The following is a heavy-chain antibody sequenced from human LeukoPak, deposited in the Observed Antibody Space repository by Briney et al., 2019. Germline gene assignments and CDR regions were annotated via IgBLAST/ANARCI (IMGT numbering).Heavy chain of an antibody. CDR2: ISEDGSKK. CDR3: ARVLDYYGSGSYYNVMAFDY. D-gene: IGHD3-10*01. CDR1: GFTFSDYW. V-gene: IGHV3-7*01. J-gene: IGHJ4*02. Sequence: GGSLRLSCAVSGFTFSDYWISWVRQAPGKGLECVASISEDGSKKYYVDSMQGRFTISRDNSKNTLYLQMNSLRAEDTAVYYCARVLDYYGSGSYYNVMAFDYWGQGTLVTVSS.